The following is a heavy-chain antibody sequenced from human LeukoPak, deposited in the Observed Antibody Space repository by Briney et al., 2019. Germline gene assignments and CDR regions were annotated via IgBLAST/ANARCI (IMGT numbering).Heavy chain of an antibody. D-gene: IGHD3-22*01. Sequence: GGSLRLSCAASGFTFSSFAMSWVRQAPGKGLEWVSSISSSSSYIYYADSVKGRFTISRDNAKNSLYLQMNSLRAEDTAVYYCARDFRYDSSGYYYYYLDYWGQGTLVTVSS. CDR2: ISSSSSYI. CDR1: GFTFSSFA. J-gene: IGHJ4*02. CDR3: ARDFRYDSSGYYYYYLDY. V-gene: IGHV3-21*01.